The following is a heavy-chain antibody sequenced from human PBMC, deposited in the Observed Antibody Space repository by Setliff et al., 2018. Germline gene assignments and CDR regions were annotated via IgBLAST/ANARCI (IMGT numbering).Heavy chain of an antibody. D-gene: IGHD6-13*01. Sequence: PSETLSLTCAVYGGSFSGYYWSWIRQPPGKGLEWIGEINRSGSTNYNPSLKSRVTISVDTSKNQFSLKLSSVTAADTAVYYCARREMSSSWFQGYFDYWGQGTLVTVSS. CDR3: ARREMSSSWFQGYFDY. V-gene: IGHV4-34*01. CDR2: INRSGST. CDR1: GGSFSGYY. J-gene: IGHJ4*02.